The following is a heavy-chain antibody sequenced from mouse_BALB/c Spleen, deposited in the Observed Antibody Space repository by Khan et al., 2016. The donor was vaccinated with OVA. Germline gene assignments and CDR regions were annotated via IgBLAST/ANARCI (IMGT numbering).Heavy chain of an antibody. CDR3: AGPPYFSYTMAF. Sequence: QIQLVQSGPELKKPGETVKISCKASGYTFTNFGMNWVKQAPGKGLEWMGWINTYTGEPTYADDFKGRFAFSLETSASTAYLQINNLKNEDTATYFWAGPPYFSYTMAFWGQGTSVTVSS. CDR1: GYTFTNFG. V-gene: IGHV9-3-1*01. J-gene: IGHJ4*01. D-gene: IGHD2-10*01. CDR2: INTYTGEP.